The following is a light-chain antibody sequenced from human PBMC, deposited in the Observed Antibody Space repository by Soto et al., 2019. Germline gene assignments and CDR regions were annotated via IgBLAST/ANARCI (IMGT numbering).Light chain of an antibody. J-gene: IGKJ1*01. Sequence: EIVLTQSPGTLSLSPGQRATLSCRASQSVSSSYLAWYQQKTGQAPRLLIYGASSRATGIPDRFSGSGSGTDFTLTVSRLEPEDFVVYYCHQYGSSPRTFGQGTKVEIK. CDR1: QSVSSSY. V-gene: IGKV3-20*01. CDR2: GAS. CDR3: HQYGSSPRT.